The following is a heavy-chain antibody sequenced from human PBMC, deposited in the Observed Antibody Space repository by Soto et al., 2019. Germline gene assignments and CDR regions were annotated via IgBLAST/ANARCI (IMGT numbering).Heavy chain of an antibody. D-gene: IGHD3-16*01. CDR3: ARDVAMPTGFGLGY. Sequence: QVQVVESGGGVVQPGTSLRLSCAASGFAFTNYGIHWVRQAPGKGLAWVAHISNDGSKKFYADSVQGRFTISRDNSENTVYLKMTNLRPDDTAVFYCARDVAMPTGFGLGYWGQGTLVTFSS. CDR1: GFAFTNYG. CDR2: ISNDGSKK. V-gene: IGHV3-30*03. J-gene: IGHJ4*02.